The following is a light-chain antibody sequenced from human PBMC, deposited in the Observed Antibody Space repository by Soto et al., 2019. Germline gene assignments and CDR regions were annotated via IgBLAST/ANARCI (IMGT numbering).Light chain of an antibody. J-gene: IGKJ4*01. CDR2: DAS. Sequence: EIVLTQSPGTLSLSPGERATLSCRASQSVTSNYLAWYQQKPGQAPRLLIYDASSRATGIPDRFSGSGYGTDFTLTISRLEPEDFAVYYCQQYGGSPPLTFGGGTKVEIK. V-gene: IGKV3-20*01. CDR3: QQYGGSPPLT. CDR1: QSVTSNY.